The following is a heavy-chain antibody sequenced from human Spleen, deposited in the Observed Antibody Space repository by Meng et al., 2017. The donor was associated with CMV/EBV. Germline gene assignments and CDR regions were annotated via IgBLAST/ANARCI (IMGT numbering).Heavy chain of an antibody. V-gene: IGHV1-18*01. CDR1: GYTFTSYG. D-gene: IGHD2-15*01. Sequence: ASVKVSCKASGYTFTSYGITWVRQAPGQGLEWVAWINPYNGNTKYAQNLQGRVTTTTDTSTSTGYMELRSLRSDDTAVYYCASSPIRYCSGGSCYSDYWGQGTLVTVSS. CDR3: ASSPIRYCSGGSCYSDY. CDR2: INPYNGNT. J-gene: IGHJ4*02.